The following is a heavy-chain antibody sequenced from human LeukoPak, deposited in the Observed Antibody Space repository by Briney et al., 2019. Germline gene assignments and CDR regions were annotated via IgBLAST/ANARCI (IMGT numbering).Heavy chain of an antibody. CDR2: VSGSGTST. D-gene: IGHD2-2*01. J-gene: IGHJ4*02. V-gene: IGHV3-23*01. Sequence: GGSLRLSCAASGFTFSSYSLNWVRQAPGKGLDWVSDVSGSGTSTNYADSVKGRLTISRDNSKNTLYLQMNNLRAEDTAVYYCAKVGRASWAPYYFDYWGQGTLVTVSS. CDR3: AKVGRASWAPYYFDY. CDR1: GFTFSSYS.